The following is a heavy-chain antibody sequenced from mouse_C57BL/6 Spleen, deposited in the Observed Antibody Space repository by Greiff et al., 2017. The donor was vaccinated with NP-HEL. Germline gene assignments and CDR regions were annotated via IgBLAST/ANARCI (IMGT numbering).Heavy chain of an antibody. J-gene: IGHJ4*01. CDR3: ASPYYYGSSYGKTRAMDY. V-gene: IGHV1-26*01. CDR2: INPNNGGT. CDR1: GYTFTDYY. Sequence: VQLQQSGPELVKPGASVKISCKASGYTFTDYYMNWVKQSHGKSLEWIGDINPNNGGTSYNQKFKGKATLTVDKSSSTAYMELRSLTSEDSAVYYCASPYYYGSSYGKTRAMDYWGQGTSVTVSS. D-gene: IGHD1-1*01.